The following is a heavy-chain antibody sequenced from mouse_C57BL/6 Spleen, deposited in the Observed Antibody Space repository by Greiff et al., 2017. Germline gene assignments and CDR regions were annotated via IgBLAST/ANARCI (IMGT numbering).Heavy chain of an antibody. CDR1: GYAFSSYW. Sequence: VQLQQSGAELVKPGASVKISCKASGYAFSSYWMNWVKQRPGQGLEWIGQIYPGDGDTNYNGKFKGKATMTADKSSSTAYMQLSSLTSEDAAVYFGERVYYGNPYWYFGGWGTGTTVTVS. CDR3: ERVYYGNPYWYFGG. D-gene: IGHD2-1*01. V-gene: IGHV1-80*01. J-gene: IGHJ1*03. CDR2: IYPGDGDT.